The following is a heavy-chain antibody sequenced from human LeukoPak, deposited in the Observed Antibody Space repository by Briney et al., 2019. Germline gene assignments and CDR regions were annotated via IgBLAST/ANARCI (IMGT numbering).Heavy chain of an antibody. D-gene: IGHD3-10*01. J-gene: IGHJ4*02. CDR2: INAGYSNT. Sequence: GASVKVSCKASGYTFTNYAIHWVRQAPGQRLEWMGCINAGYSNTKYSEKFQGRVTITMDTSASTAYMELSSLRSEDTAVYYCARDMGGSGSYSYWGQGTLITVSS. CDR1: GYTFTNYA. CDR3: ARDMGGSGSYSY. V-gene: IGHV1-3*01.